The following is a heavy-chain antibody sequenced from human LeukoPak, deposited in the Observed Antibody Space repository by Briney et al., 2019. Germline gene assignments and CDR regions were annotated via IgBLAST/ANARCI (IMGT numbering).Heavy chain of an antibody. CDR3: AKDRYYYDSSTYLENAFDI. J-gene: IGHJ3*02. CDR2: ISGSGGST. Sequence: PGGSLRLSCAASGFTFSSYAMSWVRQAPGKGLEWVSAISGSGGSTYYADSVKGRFTISRDNSKNTLYLQMNNLRAKDTAVYYCAKDRYYYDSSTYLENAFDIWGQGTMVTVSS. CDR1: GFTFSSYA. V-gene: IGHV3-23*01. D-gene: IGHD3-22*01.